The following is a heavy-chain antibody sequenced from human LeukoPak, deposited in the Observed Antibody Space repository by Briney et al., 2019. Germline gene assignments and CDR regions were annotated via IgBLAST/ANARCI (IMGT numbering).Heavy chain of an antibody. V-gene: IGHV3-53*01. D-gene: IGHD2-2*01. CDR2: IYSDGTT. J-gene: IGHJ4*02. CDR3: ARWYCDRTSCYYDY. CDR1: GITVSSNY. Sequence: GGSLRLSCAASGITVSSNYMSWVRQAPGKGLEWVSMIYSDGTTHYADSVKGRFTISRDNSKTTLNLQMISLRAEDTAVYYCARWYCDRTSCYYDYWGQGTLVTVSS.